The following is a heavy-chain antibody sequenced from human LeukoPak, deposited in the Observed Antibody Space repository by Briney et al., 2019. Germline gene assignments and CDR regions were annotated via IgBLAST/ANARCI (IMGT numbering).Heavy chain of an antibody. CDR2: IYSDGDT. D-gene: IGHD2/OR15-2a*01. CDR3: AGDSLSPPQGDS. J-gene: IGHJ4*02. CDR1: GLIVSSSY. Sequence: PGGSLRLSCAASGLIVSSSYMSWVRQAPGKGLEWVSVIYSDGDTYYPESVKGRFTISRDNSKSTLYLQMSSLRAEDTAVYYCAGDSLSPPQGDSWGQGTLVTVSS. V-gene: IGHV3-53*01.